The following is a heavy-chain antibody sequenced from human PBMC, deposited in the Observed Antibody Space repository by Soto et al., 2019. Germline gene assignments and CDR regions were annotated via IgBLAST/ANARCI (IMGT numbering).Heavy chain of an antibody. CDR1: GLTFSSYA. D-gene: IGHD2-2*01. V-gene: IGHV3-30-3*01. CDR2: ISYDGSNK. CDR3: ARDLGYCSSTSGHRPYYYYGMDV. Sequence: SLRVSCAASGLTFSSYAMHWVRQAPGKELEWVAVISYDGSNKYYADSVKGRFTISRDNSNNTLYLQLNSLRAEDTTVYYCARDLGYCSSTSGHRPYYYYGMDVWGTGTMVTVFS. J-gene: IGHJ6*04.